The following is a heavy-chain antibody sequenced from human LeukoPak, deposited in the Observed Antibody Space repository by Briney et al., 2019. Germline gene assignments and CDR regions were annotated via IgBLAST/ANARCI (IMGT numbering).Heavy chain of an antibody. J-gene: IGHJ4*02. V-gene: IGHV2-70*11. CDR1: GLSLSTSGMC. Sequence: SGPTLVNPTQTLTLTCTFSGLSLSTSGMCVSWIRQPPGKALEWLARIDWDDDKYYSTSLKTRLTISKDTPKNQVVLTMTNMDPVDTATYYRARTIVVGPAAERGGILGFWGQGTLGTGSS. D-gene: IGHD2-2*01. CDR3: ARTIVVGPAAERGGILGF. CDR2: IDWDDDK.